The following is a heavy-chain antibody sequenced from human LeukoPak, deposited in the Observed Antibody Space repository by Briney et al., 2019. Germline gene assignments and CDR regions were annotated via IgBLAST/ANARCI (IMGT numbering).Heavy chain of an antibody. J-gene: IGHJ4*02. Sequence: PGGSLRLSCAASGFTFSSYSMNWVRQAPGKGLEWVSSIGSSSSYIYYADSVKGRFTISRDNAKNSLYLQMNSLRAEDTAVYYCARDLGATMVRGVITYFDYWGQGTLVTVSS. CDR1: GFTFSSYS. V-gene: IGHV3-21*01. CDR2: IGSSSSYI. D-gene: IGHD3-10*01. CDR3: ARDLGATMVRGVITYFDY.